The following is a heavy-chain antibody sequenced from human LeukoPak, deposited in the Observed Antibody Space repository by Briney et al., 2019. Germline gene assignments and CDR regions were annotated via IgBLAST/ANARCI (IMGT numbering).Heavy chain of an antibody. CDR3: STFSVVPASI. J-gene: IGHJ4*02. CDR1: GFTFSIAW. Sequence: GGSLRLSCAASGFTFSIAWMSWVRQAPGKGLEWVGRVKSKTDGGTTDYAAPVKGRFTISRDDSRNTLYLQMNSLNTEDTAVYCCSTFSVVPASIWGQGTLVTVSS. D-gene: IGHD2-2*01. CDR2: VKSKTDGGTT. V-gene: IGHV3-15*01.